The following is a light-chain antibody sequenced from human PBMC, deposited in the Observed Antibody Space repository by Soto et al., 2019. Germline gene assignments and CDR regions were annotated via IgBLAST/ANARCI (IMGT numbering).Light chain of an antibody. CDR1: RSDVGDCNL. V-gene: IGLV2-23*02. J-gene: IGLJ1*01. CDR2: EVS. CDR3: CSYAGSRTYV. Sequence: QSALTQPASVSGSPGQSISISCTGTRSDVGDCNLVSWYQQPPGKAPKLMIYEVSQRPSGVSDRFSGSKSGNTASLTISGLQAEDEANYYCCSYAGSRTYVFGSGTKVTVL.